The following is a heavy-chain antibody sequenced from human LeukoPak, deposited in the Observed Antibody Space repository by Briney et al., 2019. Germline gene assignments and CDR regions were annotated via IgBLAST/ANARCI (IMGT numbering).Heavy chain of an antibody. Sequence: KPSETLSLTCAVSGGSISSPNWWSWVRQSPGKGLEWTGEISQSGNTNYNPSLKSRLTMSVDKSKNQFSLKLSSVTAADTAVYYCARESSAGFPDFWGQGTLVTVSS. CDR1: GGSISSPNW. J-gene: IGHJ4*02. V-gene: IGHV4-4*02. CDR2: ISQSGNT. CDR3: ARESSAGFPDF.